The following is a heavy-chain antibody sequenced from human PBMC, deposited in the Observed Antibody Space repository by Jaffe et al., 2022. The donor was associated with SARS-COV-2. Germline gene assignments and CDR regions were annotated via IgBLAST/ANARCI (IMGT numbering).Heavy chain of an antibody. Sequence: QLQLQESGPGLVKPSETLSLTCTVSGGSISSSSYYWGWIRQPPGKGLEWIGSIYYSGSTYYNPSLKSRVTISVDTSKNQFSLKLSSVTAADTAVYYCARGKVVITAFDIWGQGTMVTVSS. CDR3: ARGKVVITAFDI. J-gene: IGHJ3*02. D-gene: IGHD3-22*01. V-gene: IGHV4-39*01. CDR1: GGSISSSSYY. CDR2: IYYSGST.